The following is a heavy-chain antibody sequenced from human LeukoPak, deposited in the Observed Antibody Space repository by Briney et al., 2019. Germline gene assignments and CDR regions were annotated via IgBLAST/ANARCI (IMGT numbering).Heavy chain of an antibody. V-gene: IGHV4-4*07. CDR2: IYTSGST. D-gene: IGHD3-22*01. J-gene: IGHJ4*02. CDR1: GGSISSYY. CDR3: ARLTEYYYDSSGYYRYYFDY. Sequence: SETLSLTCTVSGGSISSYYWSWIRQPAGKGLEWIGRIYTSGSTNYNPSLKSRVTMSVDTSKNQFSLKLSSVTAADTAVYYCARLTEYYYDSSGYYRYYFDYWGQGTLVTVSS.